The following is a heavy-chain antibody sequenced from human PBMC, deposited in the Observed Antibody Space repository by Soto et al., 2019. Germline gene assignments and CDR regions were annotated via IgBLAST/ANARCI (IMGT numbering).Heavy chain of an antibody. CDR3: AKDRIGSGYYFWFDP. V-gene: IGHV3-30*18. J-gene: IGHJ5*02. CDR2: ISYDGSNK. CDR1: GFTFSSYG. Sequence: VRLVESGGGVVQPGRSLRLSCAASGFTFSSYGMHWVRQAPGKGLEWVAVISYDGSNKYYADSVKGRFTISRDNSKNTLYLQMNSLRAEDTAVYYCAKDRIGSGYYFWFDPWGQGTLVTVSS. D-gene: IGHD3-22*01.